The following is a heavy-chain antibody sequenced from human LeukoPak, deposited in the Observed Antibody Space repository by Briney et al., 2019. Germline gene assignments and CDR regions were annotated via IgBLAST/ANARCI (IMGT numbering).Heavy chain of an antibody. CDR2: VSHRGVT. V-gene: IGHV4-34*01. CDR1: GGSFSDYY. J-gene: IGHJ4*02. D-gene: IGHD3-10*01. Sequence: SETLSLTCAVSGGSFSDYYWIWIRQHSGKGLEWIGEVSHRGVTNYTPSLRGRITVSVDTSKNQCSLRLSSVTAADTAVYYCARGHSYYGSGIFDFWGQGTLVSVSS. CDR3: ARGHSYYGSGIFDF.